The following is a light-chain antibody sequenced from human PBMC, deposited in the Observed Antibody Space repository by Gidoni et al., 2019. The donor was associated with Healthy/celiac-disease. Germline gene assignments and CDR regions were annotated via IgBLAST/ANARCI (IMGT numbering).Light chain of an antibody. CDR2: GAS. CDR1: QSVSSN. CDR3: QQYNNWPPEGT. V-gene: IGKV3-15*01. Sequence: EIVMKQSPATLSVSPGERATLSRRASQSVSSNLAWYQQKPGQAPRLLIYGASTRATGIPARFSGSGSGTEFTLTISSLQPEDFAVYYCQQYNNWPPEGTFGQGTKVEIK. J-gene: IGKJ1*01.